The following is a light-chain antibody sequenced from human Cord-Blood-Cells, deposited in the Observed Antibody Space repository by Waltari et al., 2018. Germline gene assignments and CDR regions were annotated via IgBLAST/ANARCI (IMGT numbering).Light chain of an antibody. Sequence: EIVMRQSPATLSVSPGERVTPSCRASQSVSSNLAWYQQKPGQAPRLLIYGASTRATGIPARFSGSGSGTEFTLTISSLQSEDFAVYYCQQYNNWPPWTFGQGTKVEIK. CDR1: QSVSSN. CDR3: QQYNNWPPWT. J-gene: IGKJ1*01. CDR2: GAS. V-gene: IGKV3-15*01.